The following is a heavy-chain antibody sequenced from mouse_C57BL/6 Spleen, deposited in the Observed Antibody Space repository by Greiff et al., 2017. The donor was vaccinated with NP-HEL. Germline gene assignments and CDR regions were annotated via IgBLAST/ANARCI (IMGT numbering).Heavy chain of an antibody. D-gene: IGHD1-1*01. J-gene: IGHJ2*01. CDR1: GFNIKDYY. CDR3: TTGGGGGRGYFDY. CDR2: IDPEDGDT. V-gene: IGHV14-1*01. Sequence: VQLKESGAELVRPGASVKLSCTASGFNIKDYYMHWVKQRPEQGLEWIGRIDPEDGDTEYAPKFQGKATMTAATSSNTAYLQLSSLTSEDTAVYYCTTGGGGGRGYFDYWGQGTTLTVSS.